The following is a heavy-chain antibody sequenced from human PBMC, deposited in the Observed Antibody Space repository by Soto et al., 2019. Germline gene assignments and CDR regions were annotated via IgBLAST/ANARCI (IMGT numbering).Heavy chain of an antibody. CDR1: GFTFSSYG. CDR2: IWYDGSNK. CDR3: AREKGGYSGYAFDY. D-gene: IGHD5-12*01. J-gene: IGHJ4*02. Sequence: GGSLRLSCAASGFTFSSYGMHWVRQAPGKGLEWVAVIWYDGSNKNYADSVKGRFTISRDNSKNTLYLQMNSLRAEDTAVYYCAREKGGYSGYAFDYWGQGTLVTVSS. V-gene: IGHV3-33*01.